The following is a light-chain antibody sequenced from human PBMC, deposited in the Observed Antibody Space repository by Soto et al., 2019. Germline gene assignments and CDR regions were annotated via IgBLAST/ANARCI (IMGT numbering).Light chain of an antibody. CDR3: TSYVGSNIWV. Sequence: QSALTQPPSASGSPGQSVTISCTGTSSDVGAYKNVSWYQQYPVKAPKLMIYEVSKRPSGVPDRFSGSKSGNTASLTVSWLQAEDEADYYCTSYVGSNIWVFGGGTKLTVL. CDR1: SSDVGAYKN. CDR2: EVS. J-gene: IGLJ3*02. V-gene: IGLV2-8*01.